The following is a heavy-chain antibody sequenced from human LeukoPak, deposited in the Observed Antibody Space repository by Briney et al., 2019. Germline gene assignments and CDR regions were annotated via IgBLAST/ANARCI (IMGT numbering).Heavy chain of an antibody. D-gene: IGHD3-22*01. CDR3: ARGAYYYDSSGSFDY. Sequence: GASVKVSCKASGYTFTGYYMHWVRQAPGQGLEWMGWINPNSGGTNYAQKFQGRVTMTRDTSISTAYMELSTLRSDDTAVYYCARGAYYYDSSGSFDYWGQGTLVTVSS. J-gene: IGHJ4*02. CDR2: INPNSGGT. V-gene: IGHV1-2*02. CDR1: GYTFTGYY.